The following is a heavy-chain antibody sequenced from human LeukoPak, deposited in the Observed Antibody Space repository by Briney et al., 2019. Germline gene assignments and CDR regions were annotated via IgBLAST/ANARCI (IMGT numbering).Heavy chain of an antibody. CDR2: INHSGST. J-gene: IGHJ6*03. CDR3: ARARLLYYYYYYMDV. Sequence: KPSETLSLTCAVYGGSFSGYYWSWLRQPPGKGLEWIGEINHSGSTNYNPSLKSRVTISVDTSKNQFSLKLSSVTAADTAVYYCARARLLYYYYYYMDVWGKGTTVTVSS. CDR1: GGSFSGYY. V-gene: IGHV4-34*01. D-gene: IGHD6-25*01.